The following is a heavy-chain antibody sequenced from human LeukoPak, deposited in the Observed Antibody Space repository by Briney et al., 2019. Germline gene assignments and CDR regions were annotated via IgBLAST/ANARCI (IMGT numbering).Heavy chain of an antibody. CDR1: GFTFGDYA. Sequence: GGSLRLSCTASGFTFGDYAMSWFRQAPGKGLEWGGFIRSRAYVGTTEYAASVKGRFTISRDDSTSITYLQMNSLKTEHPAVYYCVTEVIITVTGNDYWGEGSLVTVSS. V-gene: IGHV3-49*03. J-gene: IGHJ4*02. CDR2: IRSRAYVGTT. D-gene: IGHD3-10*01. CDR3: VTEVIITVTGNDY.